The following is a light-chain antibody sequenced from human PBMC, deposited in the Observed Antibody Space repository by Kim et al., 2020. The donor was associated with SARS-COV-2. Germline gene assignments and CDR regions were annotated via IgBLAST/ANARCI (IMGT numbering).Light chain of an antibody. V-gene: IGLV1-40*01. J-gene: IGLJ1*01. CDR2: GNS. CDR3: QSYDSSLSGYV. CDR1: SSNGGAGYD. Sequence: GVTISCTGGSSNGGAGYDVHWYQQLPGTAPKLLIYGNSNRPSGVPDRFSGSKSGTSASLAITGLQAEDEADYYCQSYDSSLSGYVFGTGTKVTVL.